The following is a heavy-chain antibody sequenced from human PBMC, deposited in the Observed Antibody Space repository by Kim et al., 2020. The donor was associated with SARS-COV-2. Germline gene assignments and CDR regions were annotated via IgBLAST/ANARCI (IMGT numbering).Heavy chain of an antibody. J-gene: IGHJ4*02. Sequence: GGSLRLSCAASGFTFGDYAMHWVRQAPGKGLEWVSGISWNSGSIGYADSVKGRFTISRDNAKNSLYLQMNSLRAEDTALYYCAKAGGERGWYSFDYWGQGTLVTVSS. CDR3: AKAGGERGWYSFDY. D-gene: IGHD6-19*01. V-gene: IGHV3-9*01. CDR2: ISWNSGSI. CDR1: GFTFGDYA.